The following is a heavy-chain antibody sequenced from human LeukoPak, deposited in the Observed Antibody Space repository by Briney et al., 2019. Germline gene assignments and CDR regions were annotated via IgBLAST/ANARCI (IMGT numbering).Heavy chain of an antibody. CDR1: GGSFSGYY. D-gene: IGHD2-21*02. Sequence: SETLSLTCAVYGGSFSGYYWSWNRQPPGKGLEWIGEINHSGSTNYNPSLKSRVTISVDTSKNQFSLKLSSVTAADTAVYYCARGKVTGGPRMRFDPWGQGTLVTVSS. V-gene: IGHV4-34*01. J-gene: IGHJ5*02. CDR3: ARGKVTGGPRMRFDP. CDR2: INHSGST.